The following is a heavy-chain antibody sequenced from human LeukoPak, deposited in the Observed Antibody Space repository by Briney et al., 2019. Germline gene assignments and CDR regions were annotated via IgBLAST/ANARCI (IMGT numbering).Heavy chain of an antibody. V-gene: IGHV4-59*02. Sequence: PSETLSLTCTVSDGSVSSYYWSWFRQPPGKGPEWIGYIYYSGSTNYNPSLKSRVTMSVDTSKTQFSLKLSSVTAADTAVYYCARAPSGWDALDIWGQGTMVTVSS. D-gene: IGHD6-19*01. CDR1: DGSVSSYY. CDR3: ARAPSGWDALDI. J-gene: IGHJ3*02. CDR2: IYYSGST.